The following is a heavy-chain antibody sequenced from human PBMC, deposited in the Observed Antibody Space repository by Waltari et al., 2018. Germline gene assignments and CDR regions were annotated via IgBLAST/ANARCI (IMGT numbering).Heavy chain of an antibody. J-gene: IGHJ5*02. CDR2: IYHSGST. V-gene: IGHV4-4*02. D-gene: IGHD2-15*01. Sequence: QVQLQESGPGLVKPSGTLSLTCAVSGGAISSSNWWSWVRPPPGRGLEWIGEIYHSGSTNYNPSLKSRVTISVDKSKNQFSLKLSSVTAADTAVYYCARGPRPYCSGGSCYSSWFDPWGQGTLVTVSS. CDR1: GGAISSSNW. CDR3: ARGPRPYCSGGSCYSSWFDP.